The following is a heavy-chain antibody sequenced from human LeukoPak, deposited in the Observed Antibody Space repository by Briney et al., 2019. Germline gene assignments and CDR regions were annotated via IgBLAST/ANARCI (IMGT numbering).Heavy chain of an antibody. Sequence: PSQTLSLTCTVSGGSISSGGYYWSWIRQHPGKGLEWIGYIYYSGSTYYNPSLKSRVTISVDTSKNQFSLKLSSVTAADTAVYYCARASDYYDSSGYGHDAFDIWGQGTMVTVSS. V-gene: IGHV4-31*03. CDR3: ARASDYYDSSGYGHDAFDI. D-gene: IGHD3-22*01. CDR2: IYYSGST. CDR1: GGSISSGGYY. J-gene: IGHJ3*02.